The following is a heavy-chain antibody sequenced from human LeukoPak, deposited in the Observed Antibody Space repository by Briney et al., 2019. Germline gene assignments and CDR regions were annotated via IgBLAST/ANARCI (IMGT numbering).Heavy chain of an antibody. CDR3: ARDVHKYYYYYGMDV. Sequence: RGSLRLSCAASGFTFSSYWMSWVRQAPGKGLEWVANIKQDGSEKYYVDSVKGRFTISRDNAKNSLYLQMNSLRAEDTAVYYCARDVHKYYYYYGMDVWGQGTTVTVSS. CDR2: IKQDGSEK. CDR1: GFTFSSYW. V-gene: IGHV3-7*03. J-gene: IGHJ6*02.